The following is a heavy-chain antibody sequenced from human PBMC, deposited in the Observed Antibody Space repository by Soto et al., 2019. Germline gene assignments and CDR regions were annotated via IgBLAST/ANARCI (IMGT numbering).Heavy chain of an antibody. V-gene: IGHV2-5*02. Sequence: QITLMESGPTLVKPTQTLTLTCTFSGFSLSTGGVGVGWIRQPPGKALEWLALIYWDDDKRYSPSLRSRLTIPNDPSKNHVVLTMTNMDPVDTATYYCTHSRCGGDCLQSYSSHYYYGMDVWGQGTTVTVSS. J-gene: IGHJ6*02. D-gene: IGHD2-21*02. CDR1: GFSLSTGGVG. CDR3: THSRCGGDCLQSYSSHYYYGMDV. CDR2: IYWDDDK.